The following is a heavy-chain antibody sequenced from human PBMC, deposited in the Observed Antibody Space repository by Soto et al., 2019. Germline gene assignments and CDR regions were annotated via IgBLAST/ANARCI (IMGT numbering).Heavy chain of an antibody. Sequence: GGSLRLSCAASGFTFNTFAMGWVRQDPGKGLEWVSLISGISRDTYYADSVKGRFTISRDNSKNTLYLQMNSLRAEDTAVYYCATQDFRGTTGTTWGQGTLVTV. CDR2: ISGISRDT. CDR1: GFTFNTFA. CDR3: ATQDFRGTTGTT. V-gene: IGHV3-23*01. D-gene: IGHD1-1*01. J-gene: IGHJ4*02.